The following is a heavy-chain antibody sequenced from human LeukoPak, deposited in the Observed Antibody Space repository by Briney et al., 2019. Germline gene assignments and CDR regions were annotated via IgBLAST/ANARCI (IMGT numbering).Heavy chain of an antibody. V-gene: IGHV3-23*01. CDR1: GFTFSSYG. Sequence: GGTLRPSCAASGFTFSSYGMSWVRQAPGKGLEWVSAISGSGGSTYYADSVKGRFTISRDNSKNTLYLQMNSLRAEDTAVYYCATSAPLAAAGSGWGWYFDLWGRGTLVTVSS. CDR2: ISGSGGST. D-gene: IGHD6-13*01. J-gene: IGHJ2*01. CDR3: ATSAPLAAAGSGWGWYFDL.